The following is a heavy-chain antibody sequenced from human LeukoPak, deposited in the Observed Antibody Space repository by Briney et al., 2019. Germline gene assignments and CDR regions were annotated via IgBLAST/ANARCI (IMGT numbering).Heavy chain of an antibody. J-gene: IGHJ4*02. CDR3: ATLAYGSGWYYNDY. CDR2: IYYSGST. D-gene: IGHD6-19*01. Sequence: SETLSLTCTVSGGSISSYYWSWIRQPPGKGLEWIGYIYYSGSTNYNPSLKSRVTISVDTSKNQFSLKLSSVTAADTAVYYCATLAYGSGWYYNDYWGQGTLVTVSS. CDR1: GGSISSYY. V-gene: IGHV4-59*01.